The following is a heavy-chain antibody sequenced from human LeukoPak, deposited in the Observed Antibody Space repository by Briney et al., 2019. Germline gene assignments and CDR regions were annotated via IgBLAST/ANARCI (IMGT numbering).Heavy chain of an antibody. CDR1: GDSVSSNIAA. Sequence: SQTLSLTCAISGDSVSSNIAAWNWIRQSPSRGLEWLGWTYYRSKWYNDYAVSVRSRITIDPDTSKNQFSLQLNSVTPEDTAVYYCAKDCGTGPFACSHWGQGTLVTVSS. CDR2: TYYRSKWYN. D-gene: IGHD2-15*01. V-gene: IGHV6-1*01. CDR3: AKDCGTGPFACSH. J-gene: IGHJ4*02.